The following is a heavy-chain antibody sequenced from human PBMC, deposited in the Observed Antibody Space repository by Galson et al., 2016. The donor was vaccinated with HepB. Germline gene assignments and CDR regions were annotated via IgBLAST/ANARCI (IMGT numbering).Heavy chain of an antibody. CDR3: ARGGFGDLLYFDP. CDR2: IDWDDEK. Sequence: PALVKPTQTLTLTCTFSGFSLPTSGMCVSWLRQPPGKALEWLARIDWDDEKYYSASLETRLTISKDTSKNQVVLTMTTMDPVDTATYYCARGGFGDLLYFDPWGQGTLVTVSS. J-gene: IGHJ5*02. CDR1: GFSLPTSGMC. D-gene: IGHD3-10*01. V-gene: IGHV2-70*11.